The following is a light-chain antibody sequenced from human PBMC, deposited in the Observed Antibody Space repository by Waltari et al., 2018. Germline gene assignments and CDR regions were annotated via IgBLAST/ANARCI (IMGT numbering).Light chain of an antibody. CDR1: QSVGSE. Sequence: EIVLTQSPATLSLAPGESVTLSCGASQSVGSELAWYQHKPGQAPRLVIYDASNRATGIPARCSGSGSETDFSLTISGLEPEDFAVYYCLQRYSWPITLGQGTRLEIK. J-gene: IGKJ5*01. CDR3: LQRYSWPIT. CDR2: DAS. V-gene: IGKV3-11*01.